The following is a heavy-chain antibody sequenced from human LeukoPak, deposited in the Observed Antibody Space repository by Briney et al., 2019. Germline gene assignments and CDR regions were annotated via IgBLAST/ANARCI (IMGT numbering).Heavy chain of an antibody. J-gene: IGHJ4*02. CDR1: GFTFSSYS. Sequence: GGSLRLSCAASGFTFSSYSMSWVRQAPGKGLEWVSSISDSSFYIYYADSVEGRFTISRDNAKNSLYLQMNSLRAEDTGVYYCANHFACGSTSCPPFDYWGQGTLVTVSS. V-gene: IGHV3-21*01. CDR2: ISDSSFYI. D-gene: IGHD2-2*01. CDR3: ANHFACGSTSCPPFDY.